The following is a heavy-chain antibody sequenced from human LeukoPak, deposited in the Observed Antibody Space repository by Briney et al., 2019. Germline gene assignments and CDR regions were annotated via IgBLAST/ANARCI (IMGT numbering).Heavy chain of an antibody. CDR2: IYTGGSM. J-gene: IGHJ5*02. CDR3: ARAVSAGNALHWFDP. D-gene: IGHD6-13*01. Sequence: PGGSLRLSCAASGLTVSSNYITWVRQLPGKGLEWVSIIYTGGSMYYADSVKGRFTISRDTSKNTVYLQMNSLTADDTAVHYCARAVSAGNALHWFDPWGQGTLVTVSS. CDR1: GLTVSSNY. V-gene: IGHV3-66*02.